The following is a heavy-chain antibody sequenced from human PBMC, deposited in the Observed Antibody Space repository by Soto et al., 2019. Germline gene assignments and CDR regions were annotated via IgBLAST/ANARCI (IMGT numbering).Heavy chain of an antibody. CDR2: ISSSSSYI. CDR3: ARDGAADIVLMVYAIEGYYFDY. D-gene: IGHD2-8*01. J-gene: IGHJ4*02. Sequence: GGSLRLSCAASGFTFSSYSMNWVRQAPGKGLEWVSSISSSSSYIYYADSVKGRFTISRDNAKNSLYLQMNSLRAEDTAVYYCARDGAADIVLMVYAIEGYYFDYWGQGTLVTVSS. CDR1: GFTFSSYS. V-gene: IGHV3-21*01.